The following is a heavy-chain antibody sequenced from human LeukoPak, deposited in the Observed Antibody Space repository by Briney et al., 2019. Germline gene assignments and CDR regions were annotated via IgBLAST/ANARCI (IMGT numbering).Heavy chain of an antibody. D-gene: IGHD3-22*01. Sequence: GRSLRLSCAASGFTFSSYGMHWVRQAPGKGLEWVAVISYDGSNKYYADSVKGRFTISIDNSKNTLYLQMNSLRAEDTAVYYCAKDLEAVTMIVPYWGQGTLVTVSS. CDR2: ISYDGSNK. CDR3: AKDLEAVTMIVPY. V-gene: IGHV3-30*18. CDR1: GFTFSSYG. J-gene: IGHJ4*02.